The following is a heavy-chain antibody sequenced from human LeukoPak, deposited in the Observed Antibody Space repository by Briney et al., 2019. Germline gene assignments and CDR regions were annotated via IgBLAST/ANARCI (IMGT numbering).Heavy chain of an antibody. J-gene: IGHJ3*02. CDR3: ARFPVLRFLGWSHGGDAFDI. CDR1: GGTFSSYT. CDR2: IIPILGIA. D-gene: IGHD3-3*01. Sequence: ASVKVSCKASGGTFSSYTISWVRQAPGQGLEWMGRIIPILGIANYAQKFQGRVTITADRSTSTAYMELSSLRSEDTAVYYCARFPVLRFLGWSHGGDAFDIWGQGTMVTVSS. V-gene: IGHV1-69*02.